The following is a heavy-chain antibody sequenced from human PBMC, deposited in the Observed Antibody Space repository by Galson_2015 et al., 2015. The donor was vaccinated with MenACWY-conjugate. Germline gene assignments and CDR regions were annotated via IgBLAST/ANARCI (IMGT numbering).Heavy chain of an antibody. CDR2: INAGNGNI. Sequence: SVKVSCKASGYTFTNYAMHWVRQAPGQRLEWMGWINAGNGNIKYSQKFQGRVTITSDTPASTAYMELSSLRSEDTAVYYCAREIVVAPAASWGDYFYGMDVWGQGTTVTVSS. CDR3: AREIVVAPAASWGDYFYGMDV. D-gene: IGHD2-2*01. J-gene: IGHJ6*02. CDR1: GYTFTNYA. V-gene: IGHV1-3*01.